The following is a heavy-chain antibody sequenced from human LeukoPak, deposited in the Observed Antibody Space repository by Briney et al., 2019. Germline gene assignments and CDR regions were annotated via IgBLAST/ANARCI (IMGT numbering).Heavy chain of an antibody. D-gene: IGHD2/OR15-2a*01. CDR1: GDSVSSNSVT. J-gene: IGHJ4*02. Sequence: SQTLSLTCAISGDSVSSNSVTWNWIRQSPSRGLEWLGRTYYRSTWYNDYAVSVRGRITVNPDTSKNQFSLHLNSVTPEDTAVYYCVRARPKNPFDCWGQGTVVTVSS. CDR2: TYYRSTWYN. CDR3: VRARPKNPFDC. V-gene: IGHV6-1*01.